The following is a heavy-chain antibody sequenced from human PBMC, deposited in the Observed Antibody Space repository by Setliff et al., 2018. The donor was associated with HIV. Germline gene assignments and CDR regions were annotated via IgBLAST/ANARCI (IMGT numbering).Heavy chain of an antibody. CDR3: ARVATGPESFDI. J-gene: IGHJ3*02. D-gene: IGHD3-9*01. Sequence: PSETLSLTCTVSGDFFSSDYYWGWIRQSPGKGLEWIGYVYSTGSTNSKSSLKSRVTISVDTSKNQFSLKLSSVTAADTAVYYCARVATGPESFDIWGQGTMVT. CDR1: GDFFSSDYY. V-gene: IGHV4-61*01. CDR2: VYSTGST.